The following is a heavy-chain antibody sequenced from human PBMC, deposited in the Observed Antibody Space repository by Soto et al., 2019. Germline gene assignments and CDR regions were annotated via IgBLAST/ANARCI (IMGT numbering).Heavy chain of an antibody. V-gene: IGHV1-18*01. D-gene: IGHD6-6*01. CDR2: ISAYNGNT. CDR3: ARGSSSWFYYYYYGMDV. J-gene: IGHJ6*02. CDR1: GYTFTSYG. Sequence: QVQLVQSGAEVKKPGASVKVSCKASGYTFTSYGISWVRQAPGQGLEWMGWISAYNGNTNYAQKLQGRVTMTTDTSTSTAYMELSSLRSDDTAVYYCARGSSSWFYYYYYGMDVWGQGTTVTVSS.